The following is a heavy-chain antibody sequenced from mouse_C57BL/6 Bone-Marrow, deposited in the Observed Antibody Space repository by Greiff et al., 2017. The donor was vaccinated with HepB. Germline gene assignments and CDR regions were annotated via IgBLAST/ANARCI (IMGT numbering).Heavy chain of an antibody. Sequence: EVKLVESGAGLVKPGGSLKLSCAASGFTFSSYAMSWVRQTPEKRLEWVAYISSGGDYIYYADTVKGRFTISRDNARNTLYLQMSSLKSEDTAMYYCTRAPADYYAMDDWGQGTSVTVSS. V-gene: IGHV5-9-1*02. J-gene: IGHJ4*01. CDR1: GFTFSSYA. CDR3: TRAPADYYAMDD. CDR2: ISSGGDYI.